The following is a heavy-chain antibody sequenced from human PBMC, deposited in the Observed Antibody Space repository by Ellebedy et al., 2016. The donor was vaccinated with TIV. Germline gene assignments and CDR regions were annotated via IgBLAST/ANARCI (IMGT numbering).Heavy chain of an antibody. D-gene: IGHD1-1*01. CDR3: ARDNSGTFDY. CDR2: INHSGST. Sequence: SETLSLTXAVYGGSFSGYYWSWIRQPPGKGLEWIGEINHSGSTNYNPSLKSRVTISVDTSKNQFSLKLSSVTAADTAVYYCARDNSGTFDYWGQGTLVTVSS. V-gene: IGHV4-34*01. CDR1: GGSFSGYY. J-gene: IGHJ4*02.